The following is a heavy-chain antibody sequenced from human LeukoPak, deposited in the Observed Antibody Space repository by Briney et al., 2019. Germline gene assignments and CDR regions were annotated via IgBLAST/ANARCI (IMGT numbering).Heavy chain of an antibody. CDR2: ISSSSSYI. J-gene: IGHJ4*02. Sequence: PGGSLRLSCAASGFTFSSYSMNWVRQAPGRGLEWVSSISSSSSYIYYADSVKGRFTISRDNAKNSLYLQMNSLRAEDTAVYYCAKDPGGLIRYGVFDYWGQGTLVSVSS. CDR1: GFTFSSYS. CDR3: AKDPGGLIRYGVFDY. V-gene: IGHV3-21*04. D-gene: IGHD4-17*01.